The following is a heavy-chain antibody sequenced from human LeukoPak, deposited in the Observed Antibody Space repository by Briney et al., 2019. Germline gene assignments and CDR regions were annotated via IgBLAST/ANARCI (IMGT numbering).Heavy chain of an antibody. Sequence: PSETLSLTCTVSGGSISSGGYYWSWIRQHPGKGLEWIGYIYYSGSTYYNPSLKSRVTISVDTSKNQFSLKLSSVTAADTAVYYCARVLDSSGSAFDPWGQGTLVTVSS. D-gene: IGHD6-19*01. CDR3: ARVLDSSGSAFDP. J-gene: IGHJ5*02. V-gene: IGHV4-31*03. CDR1: GGSISSGGYY. CDR2: IYYSGST.